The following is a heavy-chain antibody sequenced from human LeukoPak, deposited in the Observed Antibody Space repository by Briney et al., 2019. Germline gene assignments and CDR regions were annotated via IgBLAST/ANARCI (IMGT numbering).Heavy chain of an antibody. Sequence: SETLSLTCTVSGGSISGYYWNWIRQAPGKGREWIGNIHYSGSTKYSPSLKSRVTISVDTSKNQFSLKLSSVTAADTAVYYCARSPLYDTAPSDYWGQATLVTVSS. CDR3: ARSPLYDTAPSDY. J-gene: IGHJ4*02. CDR1: GGSISGYY. V-gene: IGHV4-59*01. CDR2: IHYSGST. D-gene: IGHD3-9*01.